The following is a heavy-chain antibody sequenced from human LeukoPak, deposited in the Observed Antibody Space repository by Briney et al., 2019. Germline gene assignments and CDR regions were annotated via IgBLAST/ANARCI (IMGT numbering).Heavy chain of an antibody. CDR1: GFTFSSYE. Sequence: PGGSLRLSCAASGFTFSSYEMNWVRQAPGKWLEWVSDISSSGSTIYYADSVKGRFTISRDNAKNSLYLQMNSLRAEDTAVYYCALNYYASSGYYGTGYWGQGTLVTVSS. J-gene: IGHJ4*02. D-gene: IGHD3-22*01. CDR2: ISSSGSTI. CDR3: ALNYYASSGYYGTGY. V-gene: IGHV3-48*03.